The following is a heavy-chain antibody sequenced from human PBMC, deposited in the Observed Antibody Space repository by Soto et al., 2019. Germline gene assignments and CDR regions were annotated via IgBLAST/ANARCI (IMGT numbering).Heavy chain of an antibody. V-gene: IGHV3-74*01. Sequence: GGSLRLSCAASGFTFTNYWMHWVRQAPGKGLVWVSRVNLDGTDTTYADSVKGRFTFSRDNAKNTLFLQMNSLRAEDTAVYYCARGYCTGTGTGCPPDYWGPGTLVTVSS. CDR2: VNLDGTDT. D-gene: IGHD2-8*02. CDR1: GFTFTNYW. J-gene: IGHJ4*02. CDR3: ARGYCTGTGTGCPPDY.